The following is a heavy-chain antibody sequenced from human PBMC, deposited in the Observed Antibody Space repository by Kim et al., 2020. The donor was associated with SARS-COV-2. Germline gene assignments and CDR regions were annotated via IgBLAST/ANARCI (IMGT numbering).Heavy chain of an antibody. CDR2: A. Sequence: ANYAQKFQGRVTITADESTSTAYMELSSLRSEDTAVYYCARGDGFDGYDHWGQGTLVTVSS. J-gene: IGHJ4*02. D-gene: IGHD5-12*01. V-gene: IGHV1-69*01. CDR3: ARGDGFDGYDH.